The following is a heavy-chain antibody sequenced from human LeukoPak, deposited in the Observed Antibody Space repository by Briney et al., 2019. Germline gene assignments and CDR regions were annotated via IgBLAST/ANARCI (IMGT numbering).Heavy chain of an antibody. CDR2: ISGSGGST. CDR1: GFTFSSYA. D-gene: IGHD2-2*01. CDR3: ANHLACGSTSCPPFDY. V-gene: IGHV3-23*01. Sequence: GGSLRLSCAASGFTFSSYAMSWVRQAPGKGLEWVSAISGSGGSTYYADSVKGRFTISRDNSKNTLYLQMNSLRAEDTAVYYCANHLACGSTSCPPFDYWGQGTLVTVSS. J-gene: IGHJ4*02.